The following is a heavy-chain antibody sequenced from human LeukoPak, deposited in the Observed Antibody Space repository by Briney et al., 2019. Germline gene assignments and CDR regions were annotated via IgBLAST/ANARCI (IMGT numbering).Heavy chain of an antibody. J-gene: IGHJ4*02. CDR3: AKGGAWIPDLYYFDS. V-gene: IGHV3-33*03. CDR1: GFTFSSYG. CDR2: IWYDGSNK. Sequence: TGGSLRLSCAASGFTFSSYGMHWVRQAPGKGLEWVAVIWYDGSNKYYADSVKGRFTISRDNSKNTLYLQMNSLRADDTAVYYCAKGGAWIPDLYYFDSWGQGTLVTVSS. D-gene: IGHD5-12*01.